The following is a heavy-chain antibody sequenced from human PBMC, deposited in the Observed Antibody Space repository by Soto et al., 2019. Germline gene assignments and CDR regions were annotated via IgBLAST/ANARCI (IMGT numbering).Heavy chain of an antibody. CDR1: GYSFTSYW. CDR3: ARQEGATTVTISH. Sequence: GESLKISCKGSGYSFTSYWISWVRQMPGKGLEWMGIIYPGDSDTRYSPSFQGQVTISADKSISTAYLQWSSLKASDTAMYYCARQEGATTVTISHWGQGTLVTVSS. CDR2: IYPGDSDT. J-gene: IGHJ4*02. D-gene: IGHD4-17*01. V-gene: IGHV5-51*01.